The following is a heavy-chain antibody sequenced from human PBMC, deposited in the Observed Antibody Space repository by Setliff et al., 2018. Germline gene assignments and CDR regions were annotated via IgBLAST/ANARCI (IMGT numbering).Heavy chain of an antibody. D-gene: IGHD6-19*01. V-gene: IGHV4-59*01. J-gene: IGHJ3*02. CDR1: GGSISPYF. CDR3: ARDLGSSGWSYHDAFDI. Sequence: PSETLSLTCTVSGGSISPYFWSWIRQPPGKGLEWIGYIYHNGNTNFNPSLKTRVTMSVDPSKNQFALNLSSVTAADTAVYYCARDLGSSGWSYHDAFDIWGRGTMVTVSS. CDR2: IYHNGNT.